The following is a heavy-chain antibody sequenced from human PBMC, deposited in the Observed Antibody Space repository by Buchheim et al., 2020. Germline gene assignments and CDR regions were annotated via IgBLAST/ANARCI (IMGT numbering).Heavy chain of an antibody. CDR1: GFTFSSYG. CDR3: ARDEAPADYYGMDV. Sequence: QVQLVESGGGVVQPGRSLRLSCAASGFTFSSYGMHWVRQAPGKGLEWVAVIWYDGSNKYYADSVKGRFTISRDNSKNTLYLQMNSLRAEDTAVYYCARDEAPADYYGMDVWGQGTT. J-gene: IGHJ6*02. CDR2: IWYDGSNK. V-gene: IGHV3-33*01.